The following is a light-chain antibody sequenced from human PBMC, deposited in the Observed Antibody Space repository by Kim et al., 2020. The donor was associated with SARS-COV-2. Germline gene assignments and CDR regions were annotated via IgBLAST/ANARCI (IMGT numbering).Light chain of an antibody. CDR3: QQYSDWPRA. J-gene: IGKJ2*01. V-gene: IGKV3-15*01. CDR1: QSVSSN. CDR2: GAS. Sequence: SVSPGERATLSCRASQSVSSNLAWYQQRPGQAPRLLIHGASTRATGVPARFSGSGSGTEFTLTISSLQSEDFAVYYCQQYSDWPRAFGQGTKLEIK.